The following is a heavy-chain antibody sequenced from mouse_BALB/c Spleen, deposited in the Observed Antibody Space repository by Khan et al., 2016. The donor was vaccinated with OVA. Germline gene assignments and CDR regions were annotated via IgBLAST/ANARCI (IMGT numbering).Heavy chain of an antibody. D-gene: IGHD2-4*01. J-gene: IGHJ3*01. CDR2: IWTGGIT. Sequence: QVQLKESGPGLVAPSQSLSITCTVSGFSLSNYGVHWVRQPPGKGLEWLGVIWTGGITNYNSALMSRLSISKDNSKSQVFLKMNRLQTDDTAIYYVARSYDYDVGGFAYWGQGTLVTVSA. CDR3: ARSYDYDVGGFAY. CDR1: GFSLSNYG. V-gene: IGHV2-9*02.